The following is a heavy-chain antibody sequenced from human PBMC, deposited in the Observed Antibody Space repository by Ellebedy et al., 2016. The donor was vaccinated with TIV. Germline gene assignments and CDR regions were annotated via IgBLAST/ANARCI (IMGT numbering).Heavy chain of an antibody. V-gene: IGHV1-2*02. D-gene: IGHD6-13*01. Sequence: ASVKVSXXASGYTFTGYYMHWVRQAPGQGLEWMGWINPNSGGTNYAQKFQGRVTMTRDTSISTAYMELSRLRSDDTAVYYCARARFRDSSSWYGAWGQGTMVTVSS. CDR1: GYTFTGYY. J-gene: IGHJ3*01. CDR2: INPNSGGT. CDR3: ARARFRDSSSWYGA.